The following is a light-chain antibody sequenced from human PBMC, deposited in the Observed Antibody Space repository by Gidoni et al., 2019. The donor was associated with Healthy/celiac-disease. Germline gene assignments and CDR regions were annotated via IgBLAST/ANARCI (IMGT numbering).Light chain of an antibody. J-gene: IGKJ4*01. V-gene: IGKV1-5*03. CDR2: KAS. CDR3: QQYNSYPLT. Sequence: IQMTHSPSTLSASVGDRVTITCRASQSISSWLAWYQQKPGKAPKLLIYKASSLESGVPSRFSGSGSGTEFTLTISSLQHDDFATYYCQQYNSYPLTFGGGTKVEIK. CDR1: QSISSW.